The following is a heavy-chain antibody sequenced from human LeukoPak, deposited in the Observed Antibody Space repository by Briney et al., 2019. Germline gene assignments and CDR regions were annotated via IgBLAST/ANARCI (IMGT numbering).Heavy chain of an antibody. CDR2: IIPIFGTA. CDR1: GGTFSSYA. Sequence: SVKVSCKASGGTFSSYAISWVRQAPGRGLEWMGGIIPIFGTANYAQKFQGRVTITADESTSTAYMELSSLRSEDTAVYYCARVPATWGGYFDYWGQGTLVTVSS. V-gene: IGHV1-69*13. CDR3: ARVPATWGGYFDY. D-gene: IGHD2-2*01. J-gene: IGHJ4*02.